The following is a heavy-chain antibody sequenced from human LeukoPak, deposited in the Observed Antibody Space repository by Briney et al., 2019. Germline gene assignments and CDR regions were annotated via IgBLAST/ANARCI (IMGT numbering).Heavy chain of an antibody. CDR3: ARDGIVGSPLFKFDY. CDR2: ISSNGGDS. CDR1: GFTFSSNS. J-gene: IGHJ4*02. V-gene: IGHV3-64*04. D-gene: IGHD1-26*01. Sequence: GGSLSLSCSASGFTFSSNSMHWVRQVPGKGLEYVAAISSNGGDSYYADSVKGRFTISRDNSKNTLYLQMNSPRAEDTAVYYCARDGIVGSPLFKFDYWGQGTLVTVSS.